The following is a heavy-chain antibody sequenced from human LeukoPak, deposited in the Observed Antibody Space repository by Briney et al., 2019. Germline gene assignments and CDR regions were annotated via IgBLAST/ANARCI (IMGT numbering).Heavy chain of an antibody. Sequence: PGGSLRLSCAASGFTLSSHWMHWVRQAPGKGLVWGSNINGDGSKTFYADSVKGRFTISRDNAKNTVYLQMNSLTVEDTAVYYCARGTVIAPGIDYWGQGTLVTASS. D-gene: IGHD6-13*01. V-gene: IGHV3-74*01. CDR2: INGDGSKT. CDR3: ARGTVIAPGIDY. CDR1: GFTLSSHW. J-gene: IGHJ4*02.